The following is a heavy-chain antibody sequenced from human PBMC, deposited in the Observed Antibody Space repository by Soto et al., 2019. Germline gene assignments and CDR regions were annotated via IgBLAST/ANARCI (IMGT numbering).Heavy chain of an antibody. CDR2: ISGSGGST. V-gene: IGHV3-23*01. J-gene: IGHJ4*02. CDR1: GFTFSSYA. CDR3: ARSGGNSVRFGFDY. Sequence: EVQLLESGGGLVQPGGSLRLSCAASGFTFSSYAMSWVRQAPGKGLEWVSAISGSGGSTYYADSVKGRFTISRDNSKNPLYLQMNSLRAEDTAVYYCARSGGNSVRFGFDYWGQGTLVTVSS. D-gene: IGHD2-21*02.